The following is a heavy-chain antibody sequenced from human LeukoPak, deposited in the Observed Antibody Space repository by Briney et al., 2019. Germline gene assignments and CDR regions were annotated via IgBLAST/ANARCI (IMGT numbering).Heavy chain of an antibody. Sequence: SETLSLTCTVSGGSVTGNSYYWGWIRQPPGKGLEWIASSHYSGSTYYNPSLQSRVSIPVDTSKNQFSLKLSSATAADTAVYYCARLSGYFFGMDVWGQGTTVTVSS. J-gene: IGHJ6*02. CDR3: ARLSGYFFGMDV. V-gene: IGHV4-39*01. CDR1: GGSVTGNSYY. D-gene: IGHD6-25*01. CDR2: SHYSGST.